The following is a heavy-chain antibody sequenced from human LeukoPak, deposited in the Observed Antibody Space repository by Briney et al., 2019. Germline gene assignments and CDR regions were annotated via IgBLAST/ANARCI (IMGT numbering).Heavy chain of an antibody. D-gene: IGHD3-22*01. Sequence: SETLSLTCTFSGGSISSYYWSWIRMPDGPGMERIGRIHSSGSTNTNHSLKRRVSMSVDTYTNQYSLRLSPVTAADTAVYYCARDRYYYDSRASPFDYWGQGTLVTVSS. CDR1: GGSISSYY. CDR2: IHSSGST. CDR3: ARDRYYYDSRASPFDY. J-gene: IGHJ4*02. V-gene: IGHV4-4*07.